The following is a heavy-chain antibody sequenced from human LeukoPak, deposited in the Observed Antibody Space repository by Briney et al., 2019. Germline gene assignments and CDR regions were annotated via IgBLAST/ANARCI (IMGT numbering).Heavy chain of an antibody. CDR3: ARLGGSYYYFDY. CDR1: GGSISSGGYY. CDR2: IYYSGST. J-gene: IGHJ4*02. Sequence: SETLSLTCTVSGGSISSGGYYWSWIRQPPGKGLEWIGYIYYSGSTYYNPSLKSRVTISVDTSKNQFSLKLSSVTAADTAVYYCARLGGSYYYFDYWGQGTLVTVSS. V-gene: IGHV4-30-2*03. D-gene: IGHD1-26*01.